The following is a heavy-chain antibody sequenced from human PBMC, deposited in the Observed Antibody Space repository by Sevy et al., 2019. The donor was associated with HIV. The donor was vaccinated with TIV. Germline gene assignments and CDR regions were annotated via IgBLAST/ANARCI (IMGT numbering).Heavy chain of an antibody. CDR1: GFTFSTSA. D-gene: IGHD2-2*01. V-gene: IGHV3-30*04. Sequence: GGSLRLSCAASGFTFSTSAMHWVRQAPGKGLEWVAVISYDGSHKYYGNSVKGRFTLSRDNSKNTLYLQMNSLRAEDTAVYFCAREGVPAAIGLDYWGQGTLVTVSS. CDR3: AREGVPAAIGLDY. CDR2: ISYDGSHK. J-gene: IGHJ4*02.